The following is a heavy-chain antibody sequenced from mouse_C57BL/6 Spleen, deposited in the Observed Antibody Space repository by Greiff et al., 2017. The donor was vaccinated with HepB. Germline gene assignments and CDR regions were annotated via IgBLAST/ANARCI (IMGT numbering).Heavy chain of an antibody. CDR2: IWSGGST. CDR3: ARNNWDGNYFDY. J-gene: IGHJ2*01. V-gene: IGHV2-2*01. Sequence: VMLVESGPGLVQPSQSLSITCTVSGFSLTSYGVHWVRQSPGKGLEWLGVIWSGGSTDYNAAFISRLSISKDNSKSQVFFKMNSLQADDTAIYYCARNNWDGNYFDYWGQGTTLTVSS. D-gene: IGHD4-1*02. CDR1: GFSLTSYG.